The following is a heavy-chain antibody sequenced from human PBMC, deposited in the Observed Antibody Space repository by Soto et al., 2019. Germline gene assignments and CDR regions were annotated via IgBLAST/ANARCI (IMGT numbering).Heavy chain of an antibody. V-gene: IGHV3-21*01. J-gene: IGHJ4*02. D-gene: IGHD6-19*01. Sequence: EVQLVESGGGLVKPGGSLRLSCAASGFTFSSYSMNWVRQAPGRGLEWVSSISSSSSYIYYADSVKGRFTISRDNAKNSLYLQMNSLRAEDTAVYYCARVTPTRYSSGWRDYWGPGTLVTVSS. CDR2: ISSSSSYI. CDR1: GFTFSSYS. CDR3: ARVTPTRYSSGWRDY.